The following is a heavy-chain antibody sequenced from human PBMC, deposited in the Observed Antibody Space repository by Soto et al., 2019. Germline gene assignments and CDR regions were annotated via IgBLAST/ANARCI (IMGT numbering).Heavy chain of an antibody. Sequence: GGSLRLSCAASGFTFSSYSMNWVRQAPGKGLEWVSSISSSSSYIYYADSVKGRFTISRDNAKNSLYLQMNSLRAEDTAVYYCASQIYGGSSVYYYYYGMDVWGQGTTVTSP. CDR3: ASQIYGGSSVYYYYYGMDV. J-gene: IGHJ6*02. CDR2: ISSSSSYI. D-gene: IGHD2-15*01. CDR1: GFTFSSYS. V-gene: IGHV3-21*01.